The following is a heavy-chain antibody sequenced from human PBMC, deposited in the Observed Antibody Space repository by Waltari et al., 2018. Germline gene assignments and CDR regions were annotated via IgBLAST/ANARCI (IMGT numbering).Heavy chain of an antibody. Sequence: VQLVQSGAEVKKPGSSVKVSCAASGFTFSSYWMHWVRQAPGKGLVWVSRINSDGRSTSYADSVKGRFTISRDNAKNTLYLQMNSLRAEDTAVYYCARDKSSPNIATVDYWGQGTLVTVSS. J-gene: IGHJ4*02. CDR2: INSDGRST. D-gene: IGHD6-13*01. V-gene: IGHV3-74*01. CDR3: ARDKSSPNIATVDY. CDR1: GFTFSSYW.